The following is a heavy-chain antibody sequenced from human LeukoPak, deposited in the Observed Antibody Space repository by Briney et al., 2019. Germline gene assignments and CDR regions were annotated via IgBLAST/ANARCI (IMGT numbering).Heavy chain of an antibody. CDR1: GYSFTSYW. D-gene: IGHD3-3*01. CDR2: IYPVDADT. Sequence: GQSLKISCTGSGYSFTSYWIGWVRQMPAKGLEWMGIIYPVDADTRYSPSFQGQVTISADKSISTAYLQWSSLKASDTAMYYCARHGTPTGYYDFWSGYPNWFDPWGQGTLVTVSS. CDR3: ARHGTPTGYYDFWSGYPNWFDP. V-gene: IGHV5-51*01. J-gene: IGHJ5*02.